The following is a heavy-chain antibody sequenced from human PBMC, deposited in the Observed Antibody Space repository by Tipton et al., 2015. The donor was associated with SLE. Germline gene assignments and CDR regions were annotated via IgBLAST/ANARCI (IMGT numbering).Heavy chain of an antibody. Sequence: TLSLTCAVSGGSISSGGYSWSWIRQPPGKGLEWIGYIYHSGSTYYNPSLKSRVTISVDTSKNQFSLKLSSVTAADTAVYYCARAAAVAPSDNWFDPWGQGTLVTVSS. CDR1: GGSISSGGYS. J-gene: IGHJ5*02. CDR2: IYHSGST. V-gene: IGHV4-30-2*01. CDR3: ARAAAVAPSDNWFDP. D-gene: IGHD6-19*01.